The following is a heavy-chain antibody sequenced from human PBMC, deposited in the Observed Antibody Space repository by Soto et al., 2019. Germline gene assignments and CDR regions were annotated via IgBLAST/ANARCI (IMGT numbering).Heavy chain of an antibody. D-gene: IGHD2-21*02. CDR2: IYYSGST. V-gene: IGHV4-31*03. Sequence: SETLSLTCTVSGGSISSGGYYWSWIRQHPGKGLEWIGYIYYSGSTYYNPSLKSRVTISVDTSKDQFSLKLRSVTAADTAVYYCARAPAYCGGDCFYFDYWGQGTLVTVSS. J-gene: IGHJ4*02. CDR1: GGSISSGGYY. CDR3: ARAPAYCGGDCFYFDY.